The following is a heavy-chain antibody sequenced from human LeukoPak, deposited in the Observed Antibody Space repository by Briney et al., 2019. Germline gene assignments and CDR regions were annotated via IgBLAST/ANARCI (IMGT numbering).Heavy chain of an antibody. V-gene: IGHV1-8*03. CDR1: GYTFTSYD. D-gene: IGHD3-10*01. Sequence: ASVKVSCKASGYTFTSYDIDWVRQATGQGLEWMGWMNPNSGNTGYAQKFQGRVTITRNTSISTAYMELSSLRSEDTAVYYCARAPRITMVRGVIYWFDPWGQGTLVTVSS. CDR2: MNPNSGNT. J-gene: IGHJ5*02. CDR3: ARAPRITMVRGVIYWFDP.